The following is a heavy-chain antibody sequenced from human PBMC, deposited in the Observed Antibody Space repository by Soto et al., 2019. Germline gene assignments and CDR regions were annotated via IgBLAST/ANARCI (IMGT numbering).Heavy chain of an antibody. CDR3: AKDATNIAAAGRHNWFDP. V-gene: IGHV3-30*18. CDR1: GFTFSSYG. J-gene: IGHJ5*02. CDR2: ISYDGSNK. D-gene: IGHD6-13*01. Sequence: QVQLVESGGGVVQPGRSLRLSCAASGFTFSSYGMHWVRQAPGKGLEWVAVISYDGSNKYYADSVKGRFTISRDNSKNTLYLQMNSLRAEDTAVYYCAKDATNIAAAGRHNWFDPWGQGTLVTVSS.